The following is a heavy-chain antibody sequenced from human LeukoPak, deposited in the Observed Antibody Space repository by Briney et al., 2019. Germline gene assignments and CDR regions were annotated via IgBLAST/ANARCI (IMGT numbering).Heavy chain of an antibody. CDR2: IIPIFGTA. D-gene: IGHD5-18*01. CDR1: GGTFSSYA. V-gene: IGHV1-69*01. CDR3: AREDTAMVTFY. J-gene: IGHJ4*02. Sequence: ASVKVSCKASGGTFSSYAISWVRQAPGQGLEWMRGIIPIFGTANYAQKFQGRVTITADESTSTAYMELSSLRSEDTAVYYCAREDTAMVTFYWGQGTLVTVSS.